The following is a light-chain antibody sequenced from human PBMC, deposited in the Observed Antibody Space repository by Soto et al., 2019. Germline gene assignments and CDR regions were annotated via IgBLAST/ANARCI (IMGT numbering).Light chain of an antibody. CDR1: QSVSSSH. J-gene: IGKJ1*01. CDR3: QRYGG. Sequence: VLTQSPGTLSLSAGARATVSCRASQSVSSSHLAWYQQKPGQAPRLLIYSASSRATGIPDRFSGSGSGTDFTLTISRLEPEDFAVYYCQRYGGFGQGTKVDIK. V-gene: IGKV3-20*01. CDR2: SAS.